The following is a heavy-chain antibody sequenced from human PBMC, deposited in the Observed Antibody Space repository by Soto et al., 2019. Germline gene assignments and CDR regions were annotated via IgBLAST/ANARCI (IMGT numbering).Heavy chain of an antibody. D-gene: IGHD7-27*01. CDR2: IYYSGST. V-gene: IGHV4-61*01. CDR3: ARDLWDYGMDV. Sequence: SETLSLTCTFSGCSVSSGSYYLSWIRQPPGKGLEWIGYIYYSGSTNYNPSLKSRVTISVDTPKNQFSLKLSSVTAADTAVYYCARDLWDYGMDVWGQGTTVTVSS. J-gene: IGHJ6*02. CDR1: GCSVSSGSYY.